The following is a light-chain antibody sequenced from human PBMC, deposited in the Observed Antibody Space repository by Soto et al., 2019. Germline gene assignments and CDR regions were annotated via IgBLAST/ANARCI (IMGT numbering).Light chain of an antibody. Sequence: QSVLTQPPSASGSPGQSVTISCTGTSSDVGGYNYVSWYQQYPGKAPKVMIYEVSKRPSGVPDRFSGSKSGNTASLTVSGLQAEDEADYYCSSNAGSNNYVVFGGGTKLTVL. V-gene: IGLV2-8*01. CDR2: EVS. J-gene: IGLJ2*01. CDR3: SSNAGSNNYVV. CDR1: SSDVGGYNY.